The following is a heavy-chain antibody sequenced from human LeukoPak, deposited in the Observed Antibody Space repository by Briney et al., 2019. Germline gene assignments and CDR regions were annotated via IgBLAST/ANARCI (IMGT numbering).Heavy chain of an antibody. Sequence: GGSLRLSCAASGFTFDDYAMHWVRQAPGKGLEWVSLISWDGGSTYYADSVKVRFTISRDNSKNSLYLQMNSLRAEDTALYYCAKDGAVVVPAAAVSYYYMDVWGKGTTVTVSS. CDR2: ISWDGGST. CDR3: AKDGAVVVPAAAVSYYYMDV. CDR1: GFTFDDYA. J-gene: IGHJ6*03. V-gene: IGHV3-43D*04. D-gene: IGHD2-2*01.